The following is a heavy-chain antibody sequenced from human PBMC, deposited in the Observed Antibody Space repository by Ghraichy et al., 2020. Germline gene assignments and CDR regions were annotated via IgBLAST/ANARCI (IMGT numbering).Heavy chain of an antibody. V-gene: IGHV4-39*01. D-gene: IGHD4-17*01. Sequence: SETLSLTCTVSGGSISSSSYYWGWIRQPPGKGLEWIGSIYYSGSTYYNPSLKSRVTISVDTSKNQFSLKLSSVTAADTAVYYCASTRNEIYGDYAYYFDYWGQGTLVTVSS. CDR2: IYYSGST. CDR3: ASTRNEIYGDYAYYFDY. J-gene: IGHJ4*02. CDR1: GGSISSSSYY.